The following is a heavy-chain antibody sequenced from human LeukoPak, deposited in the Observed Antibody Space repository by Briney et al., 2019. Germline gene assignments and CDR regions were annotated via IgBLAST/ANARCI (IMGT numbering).Heavy chain of an antibody. V-gene: IGHV3-53*01. J-gene: IGHJ4*02. D-gene: IGHD3-22*01. Sequence: GGSLRLSCAASGFTVSNKYMSWVRQAPGKGLEWVSIIYSGGSTYYADAVKGRFTISRDNSKDTLYLQMNSLRGEDTAVYYCAKRGHYDTSGHYAAFDYWGQGTLVTVSS. CDR1: GFTVSNKY. CDR2: IYSGGST. CDR3: AKRGHYDTSGHYAAFDY.